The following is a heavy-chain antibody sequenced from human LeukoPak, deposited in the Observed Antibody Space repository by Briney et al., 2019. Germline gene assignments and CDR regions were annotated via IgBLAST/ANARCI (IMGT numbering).Heavy chain of an antibody. V-gene: IGHV1-18*01. CDR3: ARDRTTNYYYYGMDV. Sequence: ASVKVSCKASGYTFTSYGISWVRQAPGQGLEWMGWISAYNGNTNCAQKPQGRVTMTTDTSTSTAYMELRSLRSDDTAVYYCARDRTTNYYYYGMDVWGQGTTVTVSS. D-gene: IGHD2/OR15-2a*01. CDR1: GYTFTSYG. CDR2: ISAYNGNT. J-gene: IGHJ6*02.